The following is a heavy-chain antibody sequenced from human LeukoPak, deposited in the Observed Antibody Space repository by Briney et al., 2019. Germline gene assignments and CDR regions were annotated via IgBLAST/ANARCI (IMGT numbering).Heavy chain of an antibody. CDR2: IIPIFGTA. D-gene: IGHD3-22*01. CDR3: AGAYYYDSSESPLIAFDI. V-gene: IGHV1-69*13. CDR1: GYTFTGYY. Sequence: SVKVSCKASGYTFTGYYMHWVRQAPGQGLEWMGGIIPIFGTANYAQKFQGRVTITADESTSTAYMELSSLRSEDTAVYYCAGAYYYDSSESPLIAFDIWGQGTMVTVSS. J-gene: IGHJ3*02.